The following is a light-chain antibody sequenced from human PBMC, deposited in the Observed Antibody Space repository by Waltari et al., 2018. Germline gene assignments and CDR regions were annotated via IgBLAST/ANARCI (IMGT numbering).Light chain of an antibody. CDR3: QQYNSYSLLT. CDR2: KAS. V-gene: IGKV1-5*03. J-gene: IGKJ4*01. Sequence: DSQMTQSPSTLSASVGARVIITCRASQSISKWLAWYQQKPGKAPNLLIYKASTLESGVPSRFSGSGSGTDFTLNISSLQPDDFATDYCQQYNSYSLLTFGGGTKIEIK. CDR1: QSISKW.